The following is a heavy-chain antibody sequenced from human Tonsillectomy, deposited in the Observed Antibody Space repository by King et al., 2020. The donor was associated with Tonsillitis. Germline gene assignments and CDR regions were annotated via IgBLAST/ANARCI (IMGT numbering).Heavy chain of an antibody. CDR1: GYTFIGHY. Sequence: QVQLVESGAEVKKPGASVKVSCKASGYTFIGHYMYWVRQAPGQGLEWMGWINPNSGGTNYAQKFQGRVTMSRDTSISTVYMELSRLRSDDTAVYYCARAHYGDYVRISYYSYTLDVWGQGTTVTVSS. CDR2: INPNSGGT. V-gene: IGHV1-2*02. J-gene: IGHJ6*02. CDR3: ARAHYGDYVRISYYSYTLDV. D-gene: IGHD4-17*01.